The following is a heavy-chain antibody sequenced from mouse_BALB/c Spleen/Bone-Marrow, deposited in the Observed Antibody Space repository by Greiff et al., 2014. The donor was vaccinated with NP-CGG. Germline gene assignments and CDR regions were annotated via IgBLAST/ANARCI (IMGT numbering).Heavy chain of an antibody. CDR1: GSTFTSYW. V-gene: IGHV1-5*01. CDR3: AGYGNYFFDY. D-gene: IGHD2-1*01. CDR2: TYPGNNDS. J-gene: IGHJ2*01. Sequence: VQLQQPGTGLARPGASVKISCKASGSTFTSYWMHWVKQRPGKGLEWIGATYPGNNDSSYNQKFNDKAKLTKVTSTNTTYLEPNSMAYEDSAVYYCAGYGNYFFDYWGQGTTLTVSS.